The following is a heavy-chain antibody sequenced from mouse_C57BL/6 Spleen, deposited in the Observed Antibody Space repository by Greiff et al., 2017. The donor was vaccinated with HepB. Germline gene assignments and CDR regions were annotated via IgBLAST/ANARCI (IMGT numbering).Heavy chain of an antibody. Sequence: QVHVKQSGAELVKPGASVKLSCKASGYTFTSYWMHWVKQRPGQGLEWIGMIHPNSGSTNYNEKFKSKATLTVDKSSSTAYMQLSSLTSEDSAVYYCARASDLAMDYWGQGTSVTVSS. CDR2: IHPNSGST. CDR1: GYTFTSYW. V-gene: IGHV1-64*01. CDR3: ARASDLAMDY. J-gene: IGHJ4*01.